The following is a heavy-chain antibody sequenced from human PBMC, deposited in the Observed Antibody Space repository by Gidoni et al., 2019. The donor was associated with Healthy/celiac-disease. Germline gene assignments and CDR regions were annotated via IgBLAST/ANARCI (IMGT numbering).Heavy chain of an antibody. CDR3: ARSGGGYSYGFDY. V-gene: IGHV3-21*01. D-gene: IGHD5-18*01. J-gene: IGHJ4*02. CDR1: GFTFSSYS. Sequence: EVQLVESGGGLVTPGGSLRLSCAASGFTFSSYSMNWVRQAPGKGLEWVSSISSSSSYIYYADSVKGRFTISRDNAKNSLYLQMNSLRAEDTAVYYCARSGGGYSYGFDYWGQGTLVTVSS. CDR2: ISSSSSYI.